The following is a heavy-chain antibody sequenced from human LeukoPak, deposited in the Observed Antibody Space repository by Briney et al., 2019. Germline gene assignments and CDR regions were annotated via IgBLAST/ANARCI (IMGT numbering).Heavy chain of an antibody. CDR1: GFTFSSYA. D-gene: IGHD4-23*01. Sequence: GGSLRLSCAASGFTFSSYAMSWVRQAPGKGLEWVSVIYSGGSTYYADSVKGRFTISRDNSKNTLYLQVNSLRAEDTAVYYCARENYGGKEDAFDIWGQGTMVTVSS. V-gene: IGHV3-66*01. CDR2: IYSGGST. J-gene: IGHJ3*02. CDR3: ARENYGGKEDAFDI.